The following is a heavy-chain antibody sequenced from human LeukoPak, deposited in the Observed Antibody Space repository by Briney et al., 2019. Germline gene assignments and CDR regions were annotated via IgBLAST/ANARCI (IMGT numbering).Heavy chain of an antibody. J-gene: IGHJ4*02. CDR2: IYYSGST. CDR3: ARQDRTYDCGDFLVDY. Sequence: KSSETLSLTCTVSSGSISSRNYYWGWIRQPPGKGLEWIGSIYYSGSTYYNPSLKSRVTISVDTSKNQFSLKLSSVTAADTAVYYCARQDRTYDCGDFLVDYWGQGTLVTVSS. D-gene: IGHD4-17*01. V-gene: IGHV4-39*01. CDR1: SGSISSRNYY.